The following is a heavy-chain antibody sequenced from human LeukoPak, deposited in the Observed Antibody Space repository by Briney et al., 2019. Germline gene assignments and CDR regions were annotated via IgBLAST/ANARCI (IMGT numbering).Heavy chain of an antibody. CDR3: ARRRGSSWHLDY. CDR2: ISYSGST. J-gene: IGHJ4*02. D-gene: IGHD6-13*01. Sequence: SETLSLTCSVSGGSISSYYWSWIRQPPGKGLEWIGYISYSGSTNYNPSLKSRVTISVDTSKNQFSLKLSSVTAADTAVYYCARRRGSSWHLDYWGQGTLVTVSS. CDR1: GGSISSYY. V-gene: IGHV4-59*08.